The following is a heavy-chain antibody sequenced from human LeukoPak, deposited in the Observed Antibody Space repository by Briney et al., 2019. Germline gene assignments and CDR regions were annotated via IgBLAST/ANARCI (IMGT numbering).Heavy chain of an antibody. J-gene: IGHJ6*02. Sequence: GGSLRLSCAASGFTFSSYWMHWVRQAPGKGLVWVSRLNSDGSGTNYADSVKGRFTISRDNAKSTLYLQMNSLRAEDTAVYYCARDDLKAAAGYGYYYYGMDVWGQGTTVTVSS. D-gene: IGHD6-13*01. CDR2: LNSDGSGT. V-gene: IGHV3-74*01. CDR3: ARDDLKAAAGYGYYYYGMDV. CDR1: GFTFSSYW.